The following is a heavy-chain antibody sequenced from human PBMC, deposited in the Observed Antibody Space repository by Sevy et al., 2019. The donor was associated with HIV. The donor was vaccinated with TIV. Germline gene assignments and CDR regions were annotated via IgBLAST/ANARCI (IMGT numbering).Heavy chain of an antibody. V-gene: IGHV3-30*04. CDR3: ARDGPDDGSGFSVIFDY. CDR2: ISYHGRNE. J-gene: IGHJ4*02. Sequence: GGSLRLSCAASGFTFNSYDVHWVRQAPGKGLEWVAVISYHGRNEHYADSVKGRFTISRDNSKNTLYLQMNRLRPEDTAVYYCARDGPDDGSGFSVIFDYWGQGTLVTVSS. D-gene: IGHD2-21*01. CDR1: GFTFNSYD.